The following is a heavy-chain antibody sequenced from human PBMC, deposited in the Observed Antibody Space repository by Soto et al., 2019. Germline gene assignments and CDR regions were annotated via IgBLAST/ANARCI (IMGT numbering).Heavy chain of an antibody. CDR1: GLTFNRYW. J-gene: IGHJ5*02. D-gene: IGHD2-15*01. CDR2: INTDGSNT. Sequence: GGSLRLSCAASGLTFNRYWVHWVRHAPGKGLVWVSHINTDGSNTNYADSVKGRFTISRDNAKSTLFLQMNSLRDEDTAVYYCAREFCSGGNCYTYYFDPWGQGIPVTVSS. CDR3: AREFCSGGNCYTYYFDP. V-gene: IGHV3-74*01.